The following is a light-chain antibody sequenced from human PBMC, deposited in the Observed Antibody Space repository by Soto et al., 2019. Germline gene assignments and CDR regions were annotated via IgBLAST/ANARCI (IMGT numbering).Light chain of an antibody. CDR2: DVT. Sequence: QSVLTQPRSVSASPGQSVTISCTGTSSDVGRYDYVSWYQQHPGKAPKLIVYDVTERPSGVPDRFSGSKSGNTASLTISGLQAEDEADYYCCSYAGSYNIYLFGTGTKVTVL. V-gene: IGLV2-11*01. CDR1: SSDVGRYDY. J-gene: IGLJ1*01. CDR3: CSYAGSYNIYL.